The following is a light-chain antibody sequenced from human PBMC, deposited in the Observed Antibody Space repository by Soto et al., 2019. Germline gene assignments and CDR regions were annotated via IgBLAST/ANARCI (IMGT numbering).Light chain of an antibody. CDR3: QQYNNWPPWT. Sequence: ILMTQSPATLSVSPGERATLSCRASQSVSNNLAWYQQKPGQAPRLLIYDASTRATGIPARFSGSGSGTEFTLNISGLQSEDVSVYYCQQYNNWPPWTFGQGTKVEIK. V-gene: IGKV3-15*01. CDR2: DAS. CDR1: QSVSNN. J-gene: IGKJ1*01.